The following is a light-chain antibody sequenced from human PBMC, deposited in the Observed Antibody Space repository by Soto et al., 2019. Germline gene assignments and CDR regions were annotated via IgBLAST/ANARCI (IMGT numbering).Light chain of an antibody. CDR1: QSVSSS. V-gene: IGKV3-11*01. CDR3: QQRSNWPT. J-gene: IGKJ2*01. Sequence: EIVLTQSPDTQSLSSGERATLSGRASQSVSSSLAWYQQKPGQAPRLLIYDASNRATGIPARFSGSGSGTDFTLTISSLEPEDFAVYYCQQRSNWPTFGQGTKLEIK. CDR2: DAS.